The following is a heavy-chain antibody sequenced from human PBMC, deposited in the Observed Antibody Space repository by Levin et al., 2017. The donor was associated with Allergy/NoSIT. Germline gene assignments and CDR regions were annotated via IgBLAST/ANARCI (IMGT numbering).Heavy chain of an antibody. CDR1: GGTFSSYA. CDR2: ITPITGIV. CDR3: ARGGAPNCTGGACYSHLAS. D-gene: IGHD2-15*01. Sequence: SVKVSCKASGGTFSSYAIHWVRQAPGQGLEWMGGITPITGIVNYAQKFQGRVTITADESTSTVFVDLTSLRSEDTAVHYCARGGAPNCTGGACYSHLASWAQGTLVTVSS. V-gene: IGHV1-69*10. J-gene: IGHJ4*02.